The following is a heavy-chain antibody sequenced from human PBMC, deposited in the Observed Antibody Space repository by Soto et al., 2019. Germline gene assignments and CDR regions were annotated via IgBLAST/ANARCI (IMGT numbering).Heavy chain of an antibody. D-gene: IGHD3-3*01. CDR3: ALTSKRDDFWSGYYAERDRPFDP. J-gene: IGHJ5*02. Sequence: GGSLRLSCAASGFTFSSYAMSWVRQAPGKGLEWVSAISGSGGSTYYADSVKGRFTISRDNSKNTLYLQMNSLRAEDTAVYYCALTSKRDDFWSGYYAERDRPFDPWGQGTLVTVSS. V-gene: IGHV3-23*01. CDR2: ISGSGGST. CDR1: GFTFSSYA.